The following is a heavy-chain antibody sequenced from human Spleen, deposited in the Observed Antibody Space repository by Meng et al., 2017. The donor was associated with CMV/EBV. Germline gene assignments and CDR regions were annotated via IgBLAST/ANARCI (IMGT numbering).Heavy chain of an antibody. CDR1: GGSVSSGSYY. J-gene: IGHJ3*02. CDR2: ISYIGST. V-gene: IGHV4-61*01. CDR3: ARDILERNAFDM. Sequence: VSGGSVSSGSYYWSWLRQPPGKGLEWIGYISYIGSTNYNPSLKSRVTISVDTSKNQFSLKLSSVTAADTAVFYCARDILERNAFDMWGQGTMVTVSS. D-gene: IGHD1-1*01.